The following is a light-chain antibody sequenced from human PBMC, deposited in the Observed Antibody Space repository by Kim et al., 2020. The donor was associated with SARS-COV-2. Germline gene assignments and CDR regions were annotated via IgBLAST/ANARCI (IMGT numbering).Light chain of an antibody. V-gene: IGKV3-11*01. CDR2: DAS. Sequence: LSPGERATRACRASRRVSSYLAWYQQKPGHAPRLLIYDASNRATGIPARFSGSGSGTDFTLTISSLDPEDFAVYYCQQRSNWPVTFGPGTKVDIK. CDR1: RRVSSY. J-gene: IGKJ3*01. CDR3: QQRSNWPVT.